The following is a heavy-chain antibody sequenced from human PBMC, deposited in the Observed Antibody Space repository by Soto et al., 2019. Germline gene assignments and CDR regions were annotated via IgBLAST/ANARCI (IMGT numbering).Heavy chain of an antibody. J-gene: IGHJ5*02. CDR2: INGDGRTT. Sequence: EVQPVESGGGVVPPGGSLRLSCAASGFTFSGYWMHWVRQAPGKGLMWVSRINGDGRTTNYADSVKGRFTISRENAKNTLYLQMNSLRAEDTAVYYCARAAYGEYWFDPWGQGTLVTVSS. CDR3: ARAAYGEYWFDP. CDR1: GFTFSGYW. D-gene: IGHD4-17*01. V-gene: IGHV3-74*01.